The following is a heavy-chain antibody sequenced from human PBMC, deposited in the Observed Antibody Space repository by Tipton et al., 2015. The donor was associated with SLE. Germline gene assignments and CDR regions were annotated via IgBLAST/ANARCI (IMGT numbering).Heavy chain of an antibody. Sequence: TLSLTCAVYGGSFSGYYWSWIRQPPGKGLEWIGEINHSGSTNYNPSLKSRVTISVDTSKNQFSLRLTSVTATDTAVYYCARGDSFDYWGQGTQVTVSS. V-gene: IGHV4-34*01. CDR1: GGSFSGYY. CDR2: INHSGST. J-gene: IGHJ4*02. CDR3: ARGDSFDY.